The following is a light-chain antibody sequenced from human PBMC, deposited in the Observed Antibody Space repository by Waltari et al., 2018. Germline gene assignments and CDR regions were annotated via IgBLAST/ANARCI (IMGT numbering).Light chain of an antibody. Sequence: EIVLTQSPGTLSLSPGERATLSCRASQTFSSSYLAWYQQKPGQAPRLLSYGASTRAAGCPVRFSGSGSETDFTLTISRLEPEEFAVDYCQHYGTSPPLTFGGGTKVEIK. CDR2: GAS. CDR1: QTFSSSY. V-gene: IGKV3-20*01. J-gene: IGKJ4*01. CDR3: QHYGTSPPLT.